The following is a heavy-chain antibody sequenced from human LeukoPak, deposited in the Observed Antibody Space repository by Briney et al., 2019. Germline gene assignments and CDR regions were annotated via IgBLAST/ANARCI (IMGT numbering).Heavy chain of an antibody. D-gene: IGHD3-10*01. CDR2: INHSGST. CDR3: ARQGVGEIMVRGVIINYAFDI. J-gene: IGHJ3*02. V-gene: IGHV4-34*01. Sequence: PSETLSLTCAVYGGSFSGYYWSWIRQPPGKGLEWIGEINHSGSTNYNPSLKSRVTISVDTSKNQFSLKLSSVTAADTAMYYCARQGVGEIMVRGVIINYAFDIWGQGTMVTVSS. CDR1: GGSFSGYY.